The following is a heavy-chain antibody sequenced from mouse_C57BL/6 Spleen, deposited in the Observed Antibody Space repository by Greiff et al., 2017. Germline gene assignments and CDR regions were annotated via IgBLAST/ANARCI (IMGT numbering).Heavy chain of an antibody. CDR3: ARGGDYRDYAMDY. D-gene: IGHD1-1*02. CDR2: ISYDGSN. Sequence: EVQLVESGPGLVKPSQSLSLTCSVTGYSITSGYYWNWIRQFPGNKLEWMGYISYDGSNNYNPSLKNRISITRDTSKNQFFLKLNSVTTEDTATYYGARGGDYRDYAMDYWGQGTSVTVSS. V-gene: IGHV3-6*01. J-gene: IGHJ4*01. CDR1: GYSITSGYY.